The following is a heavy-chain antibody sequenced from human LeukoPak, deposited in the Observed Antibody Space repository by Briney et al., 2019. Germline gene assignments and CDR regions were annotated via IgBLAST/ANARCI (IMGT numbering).Heavy chain of an antibody. V-gene: IGHV4-39*07. CDR3: ARNQYSYGRIDY. J-gene: IGHJ4*02. D-gene: IGHD5-18*01. CDR2: IYYSGST. Sequence: TTSETLSLTCTVSGGSISSSSYYWGWIRQPPGKGLEWIGSIYYSGSTYYNPSLKSRVTISVDTSKNQFSLKLSSVTAADTAVYYCARNQYSYGRIDYWGQGTLVTVSS. CDR1: GGSISSSSYY.